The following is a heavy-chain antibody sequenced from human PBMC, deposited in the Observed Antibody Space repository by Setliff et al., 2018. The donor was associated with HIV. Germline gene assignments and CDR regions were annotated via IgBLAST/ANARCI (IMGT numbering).Heavy chain of an antibody. Sequence: ASVKVSCKASGYTFTSYYMHWVRQAPGQGLEWMGIINPSGGSTSYAQKFQGRVTMTRDTSTSTVYMELSSLRSEDTAVYYCARGPWIQLWSSELDAFDTWGQGTMVTVSS. CDR3: ARGPWIQLWSSELDAFDT. CDR1: GYTFTSYY. J-gene: IGHJ3*02. CDR2: INPSGGST. D-gene: IGHD5-18*01. V-gene: IGHV1-46*01.